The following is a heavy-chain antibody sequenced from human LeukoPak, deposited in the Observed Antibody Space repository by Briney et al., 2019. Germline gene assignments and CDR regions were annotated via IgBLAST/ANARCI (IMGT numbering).Heavy chain of an antibody. V-gene: IGHV4-59*08. J-gene: IGHJ5*02. Sequence: SETLSLTCTVSGGSISSYYWSWIRQPPGKGLEWIGYIYYSGSTNYNPSLKSRVTISVDTSKNQFSLKLSSVTAADTAVYYCAGLDSSWYGFDPWGQGTLVTVSS. CDR2: IYYSGST. CDR3: AGLDSSWYGFDP. D-gene: IGHD6-13*01. CDR1: GGSISSYY.